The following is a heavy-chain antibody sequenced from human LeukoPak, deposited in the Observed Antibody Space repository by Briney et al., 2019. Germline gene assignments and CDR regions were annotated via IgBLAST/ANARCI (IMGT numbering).Heavy chain of an antibody. D-gene: IGHD3-3*01. CDR2: IYYSGST. Sequence: SETLSPTCTVSGGSISSSSYYWGWIRQPPGKGLEWIGSIYYSGSTYYNPSLKSRVTISVDTSKNQFSLKLSSVTAADTAVYHCARERITIFGVVIHYYYYYMDVWGKGTTVTVSS. V-gene: IGHV4-39*07. CDR1: GGSISSSSYY. CDR3: ARERITIFGVVIHYYYYYMDV. J-gene: IGHJ6*03.